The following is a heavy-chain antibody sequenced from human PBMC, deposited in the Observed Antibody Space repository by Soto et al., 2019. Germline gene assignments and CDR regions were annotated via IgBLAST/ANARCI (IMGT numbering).Heavy chain of an antibody. CDR3: ARDTDQEIAVAGPRFDP. J-gene: IGHJ5*02. Sequence: SVKVSCKASGGTFSSYAISWVRQAPGQGLEWMGGVIPIFGTANYAQQFQGRVTITADESTSTAYMELSSLRSEDTAVYYCARDTDQEIAVAGPRFDPWGQGTLVTVSS. CDR1: GGTFSSYA. V-gene: IGHV1-69*13. D-gene: IGHD6-19*01. CDR2: VIPIFGTA.